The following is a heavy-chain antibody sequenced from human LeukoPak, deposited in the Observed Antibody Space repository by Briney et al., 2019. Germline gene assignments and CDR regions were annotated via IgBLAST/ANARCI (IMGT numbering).Heavy chain of an antibody. J-gene: IGHJ4*02. D-gene: IGHD6-13*01. Sequence: PPETLSLTCAVSGGSISSGGYSWSWIRQPPGKGLEWIGYIYHSGSTYYNPSLKSRVTISVDRSKNQFSLKLSSVTAADTAVYYCARGGIAAAGTRGYSSGWYYFDYWGQGTLVTVSS. V-gene: IGHV4-30-2*01. CDR1: GGSISSGGYS. CDR2: IYHSGST. CDR3: ARGGIAAAGTRGYSSGWYYFDY.